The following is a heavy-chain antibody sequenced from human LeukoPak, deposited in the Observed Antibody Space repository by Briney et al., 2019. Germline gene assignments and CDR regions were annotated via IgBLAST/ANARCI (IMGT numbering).Heavy chain of an antibody. D-gene: IGHD3-22*01. CDR2: IYPGDSDT. J-gene: IGHJ4*02. CDR3: ARHVLGYYDSSGYADY. CDR1: GYSFTSYW. V-gene: IGHV5-51*01. Sequence: GESLKISCKGSGYSFTSYWIGWVRQMPGKGLEWMGIIYPGDSDTRYSPSFQGQVTISADKSISTAYLQWSSLKASDTAMYYCARHVLGYYDSSGYADYWGQGTLVTVSS.